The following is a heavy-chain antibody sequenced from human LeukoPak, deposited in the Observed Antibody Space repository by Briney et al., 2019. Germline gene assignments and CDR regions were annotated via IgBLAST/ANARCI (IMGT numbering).Heavy chain of an antibody. J-gene: IGHJ4*02. D-gene: IGHD5-24*01. Sequence: GRSLRLSCAASGFTFSSYAMHWVRQSPGKGLEWVAVISYDGSNKYYAYSVKARFTIYRDNSKNTLYLQMKSLRAEDTAVYYCARDSGDGYNWPGHFDYWGQGTLVTVSS. CDR3: ARDSGDGYNWPGHFDY. CDR2: ISYDGSNK. CDR1: GFTFSSYA. V-gene: IGHV3-30-3*01.